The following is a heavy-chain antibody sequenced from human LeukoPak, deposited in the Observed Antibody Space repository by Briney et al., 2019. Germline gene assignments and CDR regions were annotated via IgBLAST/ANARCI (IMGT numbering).Heavy chain of an antibody. V-gene: IGHV3-30-3*01. CDR3: AKEAGSSGSYWDYYYYYGMDV. CDR2: ISYDGSNK. Sequence: GGSLRLSCVASGFSFSDYAFHWVRQAPGKGLEWVAVISYDGSNKYYADSVKGRFTISRDNSKNTLYLQMNSLRAEDTAVYYCAKEAGSSGSYWDYYYYYGMDVWGQGTTVTVSS. D-gene: IGHD1-26*01. J-gene: IGHJ6*02. CDR1: GFSFSDYA.